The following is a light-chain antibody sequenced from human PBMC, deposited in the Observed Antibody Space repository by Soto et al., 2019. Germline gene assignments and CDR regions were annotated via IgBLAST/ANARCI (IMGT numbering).Light chain of an antibody. V-gene: IGKV1-5*01. CDR3: QQYNTYPWT. CDR1: QSISSW. Sequence: IHVTLSASTLSASVGYRVTFTCRASQSISSWLAWYQQKQGKAPKLLLYDASTLQSGVPSRFSGSGYGTDFNLTISRLHTDDFATYYCQQYNTYPWTFGQGTKVDIK. J-gene: IGKJ1*01. CDR2: DAS.